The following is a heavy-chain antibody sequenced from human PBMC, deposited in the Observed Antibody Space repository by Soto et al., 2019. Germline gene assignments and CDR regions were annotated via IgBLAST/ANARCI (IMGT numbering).Heavy chain of an antibody. J-gene: IGHJ3*01. V-gene: IGHV2-5*02. Sequence: QITLKESGPTLVKPTQTLTLTCTFSGFSLSSIGVGVGWISQPPGKALEWLGILYWDDDKHYSPSLKSRISIAKDTSKDQVVLTLTNMDPVDTAIYYCAHTIVVVPTAHDAFDVWGQGTMVTVSS. CDR3: AHTIVVVPTAHDAFDV. D-gene: IGHD2-2*01. CDR1: GFSLSSIGVG. CDR2: LYWDDDK.